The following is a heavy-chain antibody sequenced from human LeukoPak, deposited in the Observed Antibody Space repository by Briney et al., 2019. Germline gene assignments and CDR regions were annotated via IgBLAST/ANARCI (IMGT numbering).Heavy chain of an antibody. Sequence: SETLSLTCTVSGASISSSSRADYFFWGWIRQAPGKGLEWIGSIDYSGHTYYNPSPKTRATITVDTPKKQICLSLRSVTAADTAVYYCARPLYNSWDRFDPWGQGTLITVS. CDR3: ARPLYNSWDRFDP. J-gene: IGHJ5*02. CDR2: IDYSGHT. CDR1: GASISSSSRADYFF. D-gene: IGHD3-16*01. V-gene: IGHV4-39*01.